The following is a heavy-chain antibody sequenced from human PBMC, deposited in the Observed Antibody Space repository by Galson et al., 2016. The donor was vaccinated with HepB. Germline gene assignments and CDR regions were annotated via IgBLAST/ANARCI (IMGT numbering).Heavy chain of an antibody. J-gene: IGHJ6*02. D-gene: IGHD6-19*01. CDR2: TYFRFKWYN. CDR3: ARDTGNDISGWYRALPMDV. V-gene: IGHV6-1*01. CDR1: GDSVSRNSAA. Sequence: CAISGDSVSRNSAAWNWLRQSPSRGLEWLGRTYFRFKWYNDYAMSVKSRFTINPDTSKNQFSLQLKSVTPEDTAVYYCARDTGNDISGWYRALPMDVWGQGTTVTVSS.